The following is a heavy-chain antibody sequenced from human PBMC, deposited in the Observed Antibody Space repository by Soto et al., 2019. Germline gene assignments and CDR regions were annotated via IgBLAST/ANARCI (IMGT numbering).Heavy chain of an antibody. D-gene: IGHD2-15*01. CDR3: ARVRFSGSSTNWFDP. V-gene: IGHV4-31*03. Sequence: VQLQESGPGLVKPSQTLSLTCTVSGGSISSGGYYWSWIRQHPGKGLEWIGYIYYSGSTYYNPSLKSRVTISVDTSKNQFSLKLSSVTAADTAVYYCARVRFSGSSTNWFDPWGQGTLVTVSS. CDR2: IYYSGST. J-gene: IGHJ5*02. CDR1: GGSISSGGYY.